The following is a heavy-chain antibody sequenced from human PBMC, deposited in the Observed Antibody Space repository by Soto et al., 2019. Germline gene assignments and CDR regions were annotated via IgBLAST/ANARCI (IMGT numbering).Heavy chain of an antibody. CDR1: WFSLSTSGVG. D-gene: IGHD3-3*01. Sequence: SGPTLVTPTQTLTLTCTFSWFSLSTSGVGVGWIRQPPGKALEWLALIYWNDDKRYSPSLKSRLTITKDTSKNQVVLTMTNMDPVDTATYYCARKSYYDFWSGYLDYWGQGTLVTVSS. CDR3: ARKSYYDFWSGYLDY. CDR2: IYWNDDK. V-gene: IGHV2-5*01. J-gene: IGHJ4*02.